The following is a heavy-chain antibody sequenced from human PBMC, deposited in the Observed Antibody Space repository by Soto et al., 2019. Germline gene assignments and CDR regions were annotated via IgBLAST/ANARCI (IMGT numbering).Heavy chain of an antibody. V-gene: IGHV4-34*01. Sequence: LREPLSLPCAVYGGSFSGYYWSWIRQPPGKGLEWIGEINHSGSTNYNPSLKSRVTISVDTSKKQFSLKLSSVTAADTAVYYCARYSSSPSRAFDIWGQGTMVTVSS. D-gene: IGHD6-13*01. CDR3: ARYSSSPSRAFDI. CDR1: GGSFSGYY. CDR2: INHSGST. J-gene: IGHJ3*02.